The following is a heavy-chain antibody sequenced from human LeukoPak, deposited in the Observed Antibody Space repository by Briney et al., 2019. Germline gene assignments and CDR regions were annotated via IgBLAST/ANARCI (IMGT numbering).Heavy chain of an antibody. J-gene: IGHJ5*02. CDR2: IYWDDDK. V-gene: IGHV2-5*02. CDR3: AHKVPYVLLWFGEPWDWFDP. Sequence: SGPTLVKPTQTLTLTCTFSGFSLSTSGVGVGWIRQPPGKALEWLALIYWDDDKRYSPSLKSRLTITKDTSKNQVVLTMTNMDPVDTATYYCAHKVPYVLLWFGEPWDWFDPWGQGTLVTVSS. D-gene: IGHD3-10*01. CDR1: GFSLSTSGVG.